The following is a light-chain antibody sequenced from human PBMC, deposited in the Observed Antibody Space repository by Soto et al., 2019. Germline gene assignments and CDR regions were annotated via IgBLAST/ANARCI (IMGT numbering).Light chain of an antibody. J-gene: IGLJ2*01. V-gene: IGLV2-14*01. CDR2: EVN. Sequence: QSALTQPASVSGSPGQSITISCTGTSSDVGGHNYVSWYQQHPGKAPKNMIYEVNNGPSGVSDRFSGSKSGNTASLTISGLQAEDEADYYCASWDDSLNGLVFGGGTQLTVL. CDR3: ASWDDSLNGLV. CDR1: SSDVGGHNY.